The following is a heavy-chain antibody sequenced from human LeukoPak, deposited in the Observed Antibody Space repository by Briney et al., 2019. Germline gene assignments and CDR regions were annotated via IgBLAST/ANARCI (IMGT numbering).Heavy chain of an antibody. CDR1: GGTFSSYA. Sequence: SVKVTCKASGGTFSSYAISWVRQAPGQGLEWMGRIIPILGIANYAQKFQGRVTITADKSTSTACMELSSLRSEDTAVYYCARDREGYCSGGSCPFDYWGQGTLVTVSS. CDR3: ARDREGYCSGGSCPFDY. CDR2: IIPILGIA. D-gene: IGHD2-15*01. J-gene: IGHJ4*02. V-gene: IGHV1-69*04.